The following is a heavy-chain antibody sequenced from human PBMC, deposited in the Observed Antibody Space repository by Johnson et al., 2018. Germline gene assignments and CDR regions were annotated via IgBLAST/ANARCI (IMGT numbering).Heavy chain of an antibody. CDR2: INHSGST. D-gene: IGHD5-12*01. CDR3: ARGSGYDYYYNYYSMDV. J-gene: IGHJ6*02. CDR1: AGSFRGYY. Sequence: QVQLQQWGAGLLKPSETLSLNCAVYAGSFRGYYWSWIRQPPGKGLEWIGEINHSGSTNYNPSLKSRVTISVDTSKNHFPLKLNSGTAADTAVYYCARGSGYDYYYNYYSMDVWGQGTTVTVSS. V-gene: IGHV4-34*01.